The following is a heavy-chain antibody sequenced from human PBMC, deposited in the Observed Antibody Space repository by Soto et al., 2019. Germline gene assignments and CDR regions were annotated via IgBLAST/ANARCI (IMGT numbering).Heavy chain of an antibody. CDR3: ARDGEGKAAAPMVY. CDR1: GYTITCCA. V-gene: IGHV1-3*01. J-gene: IGHJ4*02. CDR2: INAGDGDT. Sequence: QVQLVQSGAEVKKPGASVRISCKASGYTITCCAMHWVRQAPGQRPEWMGWINAGDGDTKYSQNFQGRLTIIRDTSASTAYMELSSLRSEDTAVYYCARDGEGKAAAPMVYWGQGTLVTVSS. D-gene: IGHD6-13*01.